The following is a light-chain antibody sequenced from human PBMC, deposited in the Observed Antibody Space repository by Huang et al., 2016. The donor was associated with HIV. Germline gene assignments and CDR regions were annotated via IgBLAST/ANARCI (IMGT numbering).Light chain of an antibody. J-gene: IGKJ1*01. Sequence: AIQLTQSPSSLSASVGDRVTITCRASQDITNDLCWYQQKPGKAPKLLISAASTLRSGVPSRFSGSGSGTDFTLTISSLQPEDFATYVCLQDFNYPRTFGQGTRVEIK. CDR2: AAS. CDR3: LQDFNYPRT. CDR1: QDITND. V-gene: IGKV1-6*02.